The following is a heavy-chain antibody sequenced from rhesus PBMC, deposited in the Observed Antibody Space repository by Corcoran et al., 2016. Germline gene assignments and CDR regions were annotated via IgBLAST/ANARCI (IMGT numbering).Heavy chain of an antibody. Sequence: EVQLVESGGGVVQPGGSLRLSCAASGFTFVDYAMHWVRQAPGKGLEWVSGFMWSCGSTYYADSVKGQVTISRDNAKNSLYLQMGSLRAEDTALYYCARESGSGYFDYWGQGVLVTVSS. CDR1: GFTFVDYA. CDR3: ARESGSGYFDY. V-gene: IGHV3-201*01. CDR2: FMWSCGST. J-gene: IGHJ4*01. D-gene: IGHD2-33*01.